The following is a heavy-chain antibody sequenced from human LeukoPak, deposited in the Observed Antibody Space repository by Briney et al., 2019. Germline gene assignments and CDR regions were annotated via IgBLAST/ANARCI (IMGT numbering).Heavy chain of an antibody. CDR2: ISGTGGNT. D-gene: IGHD3-10*01. V-gene: IGHV3-23*01. Sequence: PGGSLRLSCAASGFTFDDYAMSWVRQAPGKGLEWVSVISGTGGNTYYADSVKGRFTISRDNSKNTLYLQMNSLRAEDTAVYYCAKTHGYGSGSYYNRRYSYYMDVWGKGTTVTVSS. J-gene: IGHJ6*03. CDR1: GFTFDDYA. CDR3: AKTHGYGSGSYYNRRYSYYMDV.